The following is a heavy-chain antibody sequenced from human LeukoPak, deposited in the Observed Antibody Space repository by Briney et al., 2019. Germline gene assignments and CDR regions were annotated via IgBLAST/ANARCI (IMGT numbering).Heavy chain of an antibody. J-gene: IGHJ4*02. V-gene: IGHV4-34*01. CDR3: ARGRCFDWLLSASYYFDY. D-gene: IGHD3-9*01. Sequence: SETLSLTCAVYGGSFSGYYWSWIRQPPGKGLEWIGEINHSGSTNYNPSLKSRVTISVDTSKNQFSLKLSSVTAADTAVYYCARGRCFDWLLSASYYFDYWGQGTLVTVSS. CDR2: INHSGST. CDR1: GGSFSGYY.